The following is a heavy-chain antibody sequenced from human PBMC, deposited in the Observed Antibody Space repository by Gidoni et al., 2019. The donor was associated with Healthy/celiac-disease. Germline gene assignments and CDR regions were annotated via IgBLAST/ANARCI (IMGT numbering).Heavy chain of an antibody. V-gene: IGHV4-31*03. CDR3: ARGLITMVRGVISPDAFDI. CDR1: GGSISSGGYY. J-gene: IGHJ3*02. D-gene: IGHD3-10*01. Sequence: QVPLQESGPGLVQPSQTLSLTCPVSGGSISSGGYYWSWIRQHPGKGLEWIGYIYYSGSTYYNPSLKSRVTISVDTSKNQFSLKLSSVTAADTAVYYCARGLITMVRGVISPDAFDIWGQGTMVTVSS. CDR2: IYYSGST.